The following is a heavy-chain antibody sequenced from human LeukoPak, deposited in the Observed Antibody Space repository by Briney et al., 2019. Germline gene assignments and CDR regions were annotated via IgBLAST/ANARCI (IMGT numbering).Heavy chain of an antibody. CDR2: ISAYNGNT. CDR3: ARRYGSGSLSYYYYYMDA. J-gene: IGHJ6*03. CDR1: GYTFTSYG. D-gene: IGHD3-10*01. V-gene: IGHV1-18*01. Sequence: ASVKVSCKASGYTFTSYGISWVRQAPGQGLEWMGWISAYNGNTNYAQKLQGRVTMTTDTSTSTAYMELRSLRSDDTAVYYCARRYGSGSLSYYYYYMDAWGKGTTVTISS.